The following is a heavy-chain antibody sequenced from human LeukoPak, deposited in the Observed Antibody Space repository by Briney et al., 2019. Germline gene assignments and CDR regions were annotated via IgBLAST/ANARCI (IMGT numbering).Heavy chain of an antibody. J-gene: IGHJ3*02. CDR2: INQDGSEG. V-gene: IGHV3-7*01. CDR1: GFTLSSYW. Sequence: GGSLRLSCAASGFTLSSYWMTWVRQAPGKGLEWVANINQDGSEGYFVDSVKGRFTISRDNAKNSLYLQMNSLRAEDTAVYYCARLLKRYCSGGSCYFDDAFDIWGQGTVVTVSS. CDR3: ARLLKRYCSGGSCYFDDAFDI. D-gene: IGHD2-15*01.